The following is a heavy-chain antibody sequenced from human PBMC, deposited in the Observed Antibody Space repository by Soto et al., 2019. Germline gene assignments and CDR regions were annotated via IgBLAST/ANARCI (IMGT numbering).Heavy chain of an antibody. Sequence: SVKVSCKASGGTFSSYAISWVRQAPGQGLEWMGGIIPIFGTANYAQKFQGRVTITADESTSTAYMELSSLRSEDTAVYYCARVLRGYDNYYGMDVWGRGTTVTVSS. V-gene: IGHV1-69*13. CDR1: GGTFSSYA. CDR3: ARVLRGYDNYYGMDV. CDR2: IIPIFGTA. J-gene: IGHJ6*02. D-gene: IGHD5-12*01.